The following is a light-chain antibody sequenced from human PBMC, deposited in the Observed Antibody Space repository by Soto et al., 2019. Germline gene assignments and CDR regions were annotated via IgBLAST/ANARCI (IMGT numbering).Light chain of an antibody. V-gene: IGKV1-39*01. CDR3: QQSYGSPIT. Sequence: DIQMTQSPSSLSAPVGDRVTITCRASQKFSNYLNWYQQKPGKAPKLLISGASNLQSGVPSRFTGSGSETDFTLTITSLQPEDVATYYCQQSYGSPITFGQGTRLEIK. J-gene: IGKJ5*01. CDR1: QKFSNY. CDR2: GAS.